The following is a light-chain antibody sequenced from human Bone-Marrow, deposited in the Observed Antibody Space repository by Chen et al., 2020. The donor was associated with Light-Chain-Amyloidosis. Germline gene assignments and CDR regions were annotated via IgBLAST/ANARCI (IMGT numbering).Light chain of an antibody. CDR2: DDS. V-gene: IGLV3-21*02. CDR3: QVWDRSSDRPV. J-gene: IGLJ3*02. Sequence: SYVLTQPSSVSVAPGQSATIACGGNNIGSTSVPWYQQTPGQAPLLFVYDDSDRPSGIPERLSGSNAGNTATLTISRVEAGDEADYYCQVWDRSSDRPVFGGGTKLTVL. CDR1: NIGSTS.